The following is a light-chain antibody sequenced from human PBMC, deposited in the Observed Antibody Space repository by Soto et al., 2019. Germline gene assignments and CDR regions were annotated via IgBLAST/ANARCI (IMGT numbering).Light chain of an antibody. J-gene: IGKJ2*01. Sequence: EILLTQSPSTLSLSPGERATLSCRASQSVRNNYLAGYRQQRPGQAPRLLIYGASGRATGIPDRFSGSGSGTDFTLTISRLEHEDFAVYYCQQYGSSPYTFGQGTKLEI. CDR3: QQYGSSPYT. CDR2: GAS. V-gene: IGKV3-20*01. CDR1: QSVRNNY.